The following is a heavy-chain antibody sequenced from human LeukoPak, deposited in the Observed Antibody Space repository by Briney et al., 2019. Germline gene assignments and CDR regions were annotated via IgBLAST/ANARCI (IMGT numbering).Heavy chain of an antibody. D-gene: IGHD1-20*01. CDR3: ARAGLYNWNLFDY. CDR2: ITSSGGAK. CDR1: GFTFSSYE. Sequence: GGSLRLSCAASGFTFSSYETNWVRQAPGKGLVWVSYITSSGGAKKYADSVKGRFTISRDNAKNSLYLQLNSLRADDTAVYYCARAGLYNWNLFDYWGQGTLVTVSS. J-gene: IGHJ4*02. V-gene: IGHV3-48*03.